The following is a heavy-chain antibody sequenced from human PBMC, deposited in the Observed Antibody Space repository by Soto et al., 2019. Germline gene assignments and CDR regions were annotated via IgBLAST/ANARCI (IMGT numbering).Heavy chain of an antibody. D-gene: IGHD2-15*01. CDR2: IMHSGRT. J-gene: IGHJ6*02. CDR3: ARGGQYCSGRNCYYYAMDV. Sequence: SEPLSLTCAVYNASISGYFWNWIPQAPGEGLEWIGEIMHSGRTKYNPSLSSRVIILSDMSKNQMSLKLSAVTAADTSVYYCARGGQYCSGRNCYYYAMDVWGQGTTVT. CDR1: NASISGYF. V-gene: IGHV4-34*01.